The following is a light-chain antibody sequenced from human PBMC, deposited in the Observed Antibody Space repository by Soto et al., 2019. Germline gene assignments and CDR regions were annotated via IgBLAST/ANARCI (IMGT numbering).Light chain of an antibody. CDR3: QQYNSYLIT. CDR1: QSVGSNY. J-gene: IGKJ5*01. V-gene: IGKV3-20*01. CDR2: GAS. Sequence: EIVLTQSPGTLSLSPGERGTPPCRASQSVGSNYLAWYQQKPGQAPRLLIYGASSRATGIADRFSGSGSGTEFTLTISSLQPDDFATYYCQQYNSYLITFGQGTRLEIK.